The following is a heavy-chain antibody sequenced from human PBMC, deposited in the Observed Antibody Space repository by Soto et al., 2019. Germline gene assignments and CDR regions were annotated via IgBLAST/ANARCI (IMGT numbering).Heavy chain of an antibody. Sequence: QLHLVQSGAVVKKPGASVTVSCSASGYPVTAYYMHWVRQAPGRGLEWMGGINPATGAAKYTQTFQGRVTMTRDTSTSTVFMELSGLTSEDTAHFYWARGGGVGVAGSAAFDMWGQGTLVTVSS. CDR2: INPATGAA. J-gene: IGHJ3*02. V-gene: IGHV1-2*02. D-gene: IGHD3-3*01. CDR1: GYPVTAYY. CDR3: ARGGGVGVAGSAAFDM.